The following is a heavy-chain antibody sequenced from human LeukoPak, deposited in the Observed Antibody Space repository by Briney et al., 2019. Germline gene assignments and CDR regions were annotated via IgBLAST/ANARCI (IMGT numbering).Heavy chain of an antibody. CDR1: GGSFSGYY. CDR2: ISHSGST. J-gene: IGHJ4*02. V-gene: IGHV4-34*01. CDR3: AGGATPGVF. D-gene: IGHD3-10*01. Sequence: SETLSLTCGAYGGSFSGYYWTWIRQPPGKGLEWIGEISHSGSTNYIPSLKSRVTMSLDTSKNQFSLKLTSVTAADTAVYYCAGGATPGVFWGQGTLVTVSS.